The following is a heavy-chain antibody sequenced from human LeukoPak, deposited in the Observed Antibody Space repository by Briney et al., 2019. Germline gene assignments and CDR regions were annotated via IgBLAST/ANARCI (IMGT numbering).Heavy chain of an antibody. CDR1: GGTFSSYA. CDR2: INPNSGGT. D-gene: IGHD1-26*01. J-gene: IGHJ4*02. Sequence: GASVKVSCKASGGTFSSYAISWVRQAPGQRLEWMGWINPNSGGTNYAQKFQGRVTMTRDTSISTAYMELSRLRSDDTAVYYCAREELALWGQGALVTVSS. CDR3: AREELAL. V-gene: IGHV1-2*02.